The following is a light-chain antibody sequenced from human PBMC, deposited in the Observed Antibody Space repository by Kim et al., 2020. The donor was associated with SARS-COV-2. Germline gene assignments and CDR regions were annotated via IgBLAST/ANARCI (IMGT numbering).Light chain of an antibody. Sequence: QSITLACTGTSSDVGSYNLVSWYQQHPGKAPKLMIYEGSKRPSGVSNRFSGSKSGNTASLTISGLQAEDEADYYCCSYAGSSTYVFGTGTKVTVL. CDR3: CSYAGSSTYV. J-gene: IGLJ1*01. CDR1: SSDVGSYNL. V-gene: IGLV2-23*01. CDR2: EGS.